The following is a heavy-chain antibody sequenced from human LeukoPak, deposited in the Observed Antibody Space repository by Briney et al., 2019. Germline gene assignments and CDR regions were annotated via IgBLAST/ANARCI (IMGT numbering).Heavy chain of an antibody. D-gene: IGHD4-17*01. Sequence: PSETLSLTCAVSGGSISHFHLNWFRQPPGKGLEWIGALFYNKDAKYNPSVKSRVTMSIDTSKSQFSLRLTSVTAADTAVYYCAKGETVTTSPFDHWGQGLLVTVSS. V-gene: IGHV4-59*01. CDR1: GGSISHFH. CDR3: AKGETVTTSPFDH. J-gene: IGHJ4*02. CDR2: LFYNKDA.